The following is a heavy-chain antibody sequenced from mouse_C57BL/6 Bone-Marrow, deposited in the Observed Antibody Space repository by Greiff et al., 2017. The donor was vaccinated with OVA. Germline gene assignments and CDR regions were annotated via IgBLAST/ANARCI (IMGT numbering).Heavy chain of an antibody. CDR3: ASNRSSPSYWYFDV. CDR1: GYTFTDHT. D-gene: IGHD1-1*01. V-gene: IGHV1-78*01. J-gene: IGHJ1*03. CDR2: IYPRDGST. Sequence: QVHVKQSDAELVKPGASVKISCKVSGYTFTDHTIHWMKQRPEQGLEWIGYIYPRDGSTKYNAKFKGKATLTADKSSSTAYMQLNSLTSKDSAVYFCASNRSSPSYWYFDVWGTGTTVTVSS.